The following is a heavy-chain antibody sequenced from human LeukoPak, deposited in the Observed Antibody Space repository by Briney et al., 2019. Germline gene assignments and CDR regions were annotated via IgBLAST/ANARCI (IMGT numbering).Heavy chain of an antibody. CDR2: IRSKVYGGTP. D-gene: IGHD4-17*01. CDR3: ARGGSDYHNYKFPF. V-gene: IGHV3-49*04. CDR1: GLDLGVCA. Sequence: GGSLRLSCEGSGLDLGVCAMAWVRHAPRKRLEWVGFIRSKVYGGTPEYAASVKGRFIFSRDDSQRIVYLQVNRLKTEDTAVYYCARGGSDYHNYKFPFWGQGTLVTVSS. J-gene: IGHJ4*02.